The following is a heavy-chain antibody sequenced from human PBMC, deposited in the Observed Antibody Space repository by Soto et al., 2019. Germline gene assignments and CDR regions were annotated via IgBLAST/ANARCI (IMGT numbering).Heavy chain of an antibody. CDR2: ISTLGTTI. CDR3: ARVEIMGEVNSALFSLDL. D-gene: IGHD2-21*01. CDR1: GFNFNIYG. Sequence: GGSLRLSCSASGFNFNIYGMTWVRQAPGKGLELISDISTLGTTIHYADSVRDRFTITRDNPSNTVYLHLTSLRDEDTAVYYWARVEIMGEVNSALFSLDLWGQGTLVTVSS. J-gene: IGHJ5*02. V-gene: IGHV3-48*03.